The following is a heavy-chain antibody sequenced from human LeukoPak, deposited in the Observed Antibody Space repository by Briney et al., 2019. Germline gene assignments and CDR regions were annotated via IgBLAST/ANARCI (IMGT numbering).Heavy chain of an antibody. CDR2: ISSSSSTI. Sequence: PGGSLRLSCAASGFTFSSYSMNWVRQAPGKGLEWVSYISSSSSTIYYADSVKGRFTISRDNSKNSLYLQMNSLRTEDTALYYCAKGDYYDSSGCLDWGQGTLVTVSS. CDR1: GFTFSSYS. V-gene: IGHV3-48*04. CDR3: AKGDYYDSSGCLD. D-gene: IGHD3-22*01. J-gene: IGHJ4*02.